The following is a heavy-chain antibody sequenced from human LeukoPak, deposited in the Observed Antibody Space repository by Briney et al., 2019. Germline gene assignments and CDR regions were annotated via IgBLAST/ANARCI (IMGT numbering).Heavy chain of an antibody. CDR1: GITLSNYG. V-gene: IGHV3-23*01. CDR2: ISDSGGRT. CDR3: AKVEGWYCSSTSCPYFDY. Sequence: GGSLRLSCAVSGITLSNYGMSWVRQAPGKGLEWVAGISDSGGRTKYADSVKGRFTISRDNPKNTLYLQMNSLRAEDTAVYYCAKVEGWYCSSTSCPYFDYWGQGTLVTVSS. D-gene: IGHD2-2*01. J-gene: IGHJ4*02.